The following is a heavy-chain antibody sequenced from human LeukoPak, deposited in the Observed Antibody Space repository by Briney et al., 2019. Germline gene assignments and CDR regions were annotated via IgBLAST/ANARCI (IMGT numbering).Heavy chain of an antibody. Sequence: SSETLSLTCTVSGGSISSYYWSWIRQPPGKGLEWVGYIYYSGSTNYNPSLKSRVNISVDTSKNQFSLKLSSVTAADTAVYYCASNYYDSSGYLFDYWGQGTLVTVSS. CDR2: IYYSGST. CDR1: GGSISSYY. V-gene: IGHV4-59*08. D-gene: IGHD3-22*01. J-gene: IGHJ4*02. CDR3: ASNYYDSSGYLFDY.